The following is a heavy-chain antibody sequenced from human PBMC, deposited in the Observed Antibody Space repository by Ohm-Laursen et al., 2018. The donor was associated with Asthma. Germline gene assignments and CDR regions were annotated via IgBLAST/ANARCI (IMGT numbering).Heavy chain of an antibody. CDR1: GFTFSRYS. CDR3: AREVPIDYYDSSGYYGFFDY. J-gene: IGHJ4*02. Sequence: SFRLSCAASGFTFSRYSMNWVRQAPGKGLEWVSSINNSPSFIYYADSVKGRFTVSRDDAKNSLYLQMNSLRAEDTAVYYCAREVPIDYYDSSGYYGFFDYWGQGTLVTVSS. V-gene: IGHV3-21*01. CDR2: INNSPSFI. D-gene: IGHD3-22*01.